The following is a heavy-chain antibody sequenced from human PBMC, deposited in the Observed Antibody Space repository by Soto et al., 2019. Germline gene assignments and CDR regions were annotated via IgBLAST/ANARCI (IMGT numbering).Heavy chain of an antibody. Sequence: GGSLRLSCTASGFTFSSFGMTWVRQAPGKGLEWVSAISGSGDSSYYADSVKGRFTISRDNPTNTLYLQINSLRAEDTAVYYCAKVGIGMFSHKHHFEHWGQGTQVTVSS. J-gene: IGHJ4*02. CDR2: ISGSGDSS. D-gene: IGHD2-2*03. V-gene: IGHV3-23*01. CDR1: GFTFSSFG. CDR3: AKVGIGMFSHKHHFEH.